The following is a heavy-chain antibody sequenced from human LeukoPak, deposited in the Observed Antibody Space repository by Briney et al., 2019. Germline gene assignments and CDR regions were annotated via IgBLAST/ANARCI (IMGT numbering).Heavy chain of an antibody. CDR1: GFTFSSYS. CDR2: ISGSSSTI. J-gene: IGHJ4*02. Sequence: GGSLRLSCAASGFTFSSYSMNWVRQAPGKGLEWVSYISGSSSTIYYADSVKGRFTISRDNAKNSLYLQMNSLRDEDTAVYYCATDMVRGVITTYYFDHWGQGTLVTVSS. V-gene: IGHV3-48*02. D-gene: IGHD3-10*01. CDR3: ATDMVRGVITTYYFDH.